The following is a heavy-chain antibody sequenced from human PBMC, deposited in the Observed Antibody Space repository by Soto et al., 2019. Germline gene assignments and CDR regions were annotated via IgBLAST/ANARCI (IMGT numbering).Heavy chain of an antibody. CDR2: IPNSGNT. J-gene: IGHJ4*02. CDR3: ARLHESKYCSYGNFIDY. CDR1: GGSISSSDYY. D-gene: IGHD2-15*01. V-gene: IGHV4-39*01. Sequence: SETLSLTCTVSGGSISSSDYYWGWIRQPPGNGLEWIGAIPNSGNTFYNPSLMSRVTISVDMSKNQFSLKQISVTAADTAVYFCARLHESKYCSYGNFIDYWGRGTLVTVSS.